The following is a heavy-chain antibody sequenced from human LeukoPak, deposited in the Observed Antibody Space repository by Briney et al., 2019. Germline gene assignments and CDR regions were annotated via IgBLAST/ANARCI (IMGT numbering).Heavy chain of an antibody. J-gene: IGHJ6*03. D-gene: IGHD3-22*01. CDR3: ARDYYYDSSGYRRYYYYYYYMDV. Sequence: SVKVSCKASGGTFSSYAISWVRQAPGQGLEWMGRIIPIFGTANYAQKFQGRVTITTDESTSTAYMELSSLRSEDTAVYYCARDYYYDSSGYRRYYYYYYYMDVWGKGTAVTGSS. V-gene: IGHV1-69*05. CDR2: IIPIFGTA. CDR1: GGTFSSYA.